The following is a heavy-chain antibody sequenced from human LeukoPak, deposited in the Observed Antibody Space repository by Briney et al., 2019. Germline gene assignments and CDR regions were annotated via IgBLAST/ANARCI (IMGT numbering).Heavy chain of an antibody. Sequence: SETLSLTCTVSGGSISSYYWSWIRQPPGKGLEWIGYIYYSGSTNYNPSLKSRVTISVDTSKNQFSLKLSSVTAADTAVYYCARDSPSMDTAMVTYAFDIWGQGTMVTVSS. J-gene: IGHJ3*02. V-gene: IGHV4-59*12. CDR1: GGSISSYY. D-gene: IGHD5-18*01. CDR2: IYYSGST. CDR3: ARDSPSMDTAMVTYAFDI.